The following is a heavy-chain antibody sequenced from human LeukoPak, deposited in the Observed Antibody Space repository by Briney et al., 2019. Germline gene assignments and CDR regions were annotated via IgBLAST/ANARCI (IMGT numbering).Heavy chain of an antibody. V-gene: IGHV4-31*03. J-gene: IGHJ4*02. CDR3: ARGRSYGYGLRFDY. Sequence: PSQTLSLTCTVSGGSISNGGYYWSWIRQHPGKGLEWIGYIYYSGSTYYNPSLKSRVTISVDTSKNQFSLKLSSVTAADTAVYYCARGRSYGYGLRFDYWGQGTLVTVSS. D-gene: IGHD5-18*01. CDR1: GGSISNGGYY. CDR2: IYYSGST.